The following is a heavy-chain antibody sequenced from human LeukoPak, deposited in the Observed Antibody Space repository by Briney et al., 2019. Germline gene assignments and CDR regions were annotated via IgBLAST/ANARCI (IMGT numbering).Heavy chain of an antibody. CDR3: ARDDFWTGDYRDY. CDR2: IYYSGST. Sequence: SETLSLTCTVSGGSISSSSYYWGWIRQPPGKGLEWIGSIYYSGSTYYNPSLKSRVTISVDTSKNQFSLKLSSVTAADTAVYYCARDDFWTGDYRDYWGLGTLVTVSS. CDR1: GGSISSSSYY. J-gene: IGHJ4*02. V-gene: IGHV4-39*07. D-gene: IGHD3/OR15-3a*01.